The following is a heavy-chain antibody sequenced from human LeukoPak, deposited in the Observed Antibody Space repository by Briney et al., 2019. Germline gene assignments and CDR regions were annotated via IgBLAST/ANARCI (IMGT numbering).Heavy chain of an antibody. CDR2: IIPISGTA. V-gene: IGHV1-69*13. D-gene: IGHD6-13*01. CDR1: GGTFSSYA. Sequence: SVKVSCKASGGTFSSYAISWVRQAPGQGLEWMGGIIPISGTANYAQKFQGRVTIIADESTSTAYMELSSLRSEDTAVYYCARDRDSSSLSLFGCWGQGTLVTVSS. CDR3: ARDRDSSSLSLFGC. J-gene: IGHJ4*02.